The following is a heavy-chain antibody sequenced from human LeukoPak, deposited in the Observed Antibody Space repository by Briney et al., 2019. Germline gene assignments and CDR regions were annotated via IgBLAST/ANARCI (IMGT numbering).Heavy chain of an antibody. D-gene: IGHD1-14*01. CDR1: GGSFSGYH. CDR2: INHSGSP. Sequence: SETLSLTCAVYGGSFSGYHWSWIRQPPGKGLEWIGEINHSGSPNYKPSLQSRFTISVDASKNQFSLKLSSVTAADTAVYYCANGCGTVPEFDYWGQGTLVTVSS. J-gene: IGHJ4*02. CDR3: ANGCGTVPEFDY. V-gene: IGHV4-34*01.